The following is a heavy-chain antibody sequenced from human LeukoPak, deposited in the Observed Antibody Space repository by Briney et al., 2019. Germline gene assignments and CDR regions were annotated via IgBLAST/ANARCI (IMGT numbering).Heavy chain of an antibody. J-gene: IGHJ4*02. CDR2: IWYDGSNK. D-gene: IGHD3-10*01. Sequence: GRSLRLSCAASGFTFSSYGMHRVRQAPGKGLEWVAVIWYDGSNKYYADSVKGRFTISRDNSKNTLYLQMNSLRAEDTAVYYCARQYYGSGILDYWGQGTLVTVSS. CDR1: GFTFSSYG. CDR3: ARQYYGSGILDY. V-gene: IGHV3-33*01.